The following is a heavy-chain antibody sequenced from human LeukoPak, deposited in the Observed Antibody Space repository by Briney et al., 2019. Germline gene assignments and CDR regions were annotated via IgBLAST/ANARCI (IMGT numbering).Heavy chain of an antibody. J-gene: IGHJ5*02. CDR3: ARGLWFGDDDNWFDP. D-gene: IGHD3-10*01. CDR2: IIPIFGTA. CDR1: GGTFSSYA. V-gene: IGHV1-69*13. Sequence: VASVKVSCKASGGTFSSYAISWVRQAPGQGLEWMGGIIPIFGTANYAQKFQGRVTITADESTSTAYMELSSLRSEDTAVYYCARGLWFGDDDNWFDPWGQGTLVTVSP.